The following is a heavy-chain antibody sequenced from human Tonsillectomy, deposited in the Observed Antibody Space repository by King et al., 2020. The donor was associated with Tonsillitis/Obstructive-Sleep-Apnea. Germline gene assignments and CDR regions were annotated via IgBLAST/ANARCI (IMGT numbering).Heavy chain of an antibody. CDR2: XXXXGXT. V-gene: IGHV4-39*01. J-gene: IGHJ4*02. CDR3: TTVTRGIDY. D-gene: IGHD4-17*01. Sequence: QLQESGPGLVKPSETLSLTCTVSGGSISSXSYXWGXXXQPPGXGXXXXXXXXXXGXTXXXXXXXGRVTIXVDTXKXQFSLKLSSVTAADTAVYYCTTVTRGIDYWGQGTLVTVSS. CDR1: GGSISSXSYX.